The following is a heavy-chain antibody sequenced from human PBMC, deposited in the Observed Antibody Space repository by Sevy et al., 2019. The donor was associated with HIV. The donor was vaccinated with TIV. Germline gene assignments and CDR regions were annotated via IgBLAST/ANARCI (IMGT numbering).Heavy chain of an antibody. V-gene: IGHV3-30*18. J-gene: IGHJ6*02. D-gene: IGHD3-3*01. Sequence: GGSLRLSCAASGFTFSGFGLRWVRQAPGKGLEWVAVISYGGTNTYYGDSVRGRFTISRDNSKNTLYLQMNSLRAEDTAVYYCAKTPDDSDYYYYGMDVWGQGTTVTVSS. CDR3: AKTPDDSDYYYYGMDV. CDR2: ISYGGTNT. CDR1: GFTFSGFG.